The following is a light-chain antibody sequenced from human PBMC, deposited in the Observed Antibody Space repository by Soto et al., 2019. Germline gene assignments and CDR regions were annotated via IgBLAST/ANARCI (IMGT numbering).Light chain of an antibody. Sequence: DIKMTQSPSTLSASVGDRVTITCRASQSISSWLAWYQQKPGKVPKLLIYKASSLESGVPSRFSGSGSGTEFTLTISSLQPDDFATYYCQQYNSSPWTFGQGTKVEIK. CDR3: QQYNSSPWT. J-gene: IGKJ1*01. V-gene: IGKV1-5*03. CDR2: KAS. CDR1: QSISSW.